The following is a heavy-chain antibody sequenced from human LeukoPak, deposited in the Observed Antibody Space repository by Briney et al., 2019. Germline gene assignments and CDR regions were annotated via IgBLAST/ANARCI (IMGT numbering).Heavy chain of an antibody. D-gene: IGHD1-26*01. CDR1: GFTFTTYS. CDR3: VKSWGSTRPYYNYMAV. CDR2: ISTRDTFI. Sequence: PGGSLRLSCEASGFTFTTYSMTWVRQTPGEGLEWVSSISTRDTFINYADSVKGRFTISRDNSKNTLFLQMNSLRAEDTAVYYCVKSWGSTRPYYNYMAVWGKGNSVTVSS. J-gene: IGHJ6*03. V-gene: IGHV3-23*01.